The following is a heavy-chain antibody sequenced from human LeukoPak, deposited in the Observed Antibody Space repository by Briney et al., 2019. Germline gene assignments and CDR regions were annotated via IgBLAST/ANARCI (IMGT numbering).Heavy chain of an antibody. CDR1: GYTLTELS. CDR2: ISSSSSYI. D-gene: IGHD5-18*01. CDR3: TRDLPGIQLWYGDY. V-gene: IGHV3-21*01. J-gene: IGHJ4*02. Sequence: ASVKVSCKVSGYTLTELSMHWVRQAPGKGLEWVSSISSSSSYIYYADSVKGRFTISRDNAKNSLYLQMNSLRAEDTAVYYCTRDLPGIQLWYGDYWGQGTLVTVSS.